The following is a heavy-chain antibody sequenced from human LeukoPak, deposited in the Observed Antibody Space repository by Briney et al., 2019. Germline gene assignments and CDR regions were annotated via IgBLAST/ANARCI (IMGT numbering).Heavy chain of an antibody. D-gene: IGHD3-22*01. CDR1: GFTFSSYA. V-gene: IGHV3-23*01. Sequence: GGSLRLSCAASGFTFSSYAMSWVRQAPGKGLEWVSAISGSGGSTYYADSVKGRFTISRDNSKNTLYLQMNSLRAEDTAVHYCAKVNYYDSSGYYSHCWFDPWGQGTLVTVSS. CDR3: AKVNYYDSSGYYSHCWFDP. J-gene: IGHJ5*02. CDR2: ISGSGGST.